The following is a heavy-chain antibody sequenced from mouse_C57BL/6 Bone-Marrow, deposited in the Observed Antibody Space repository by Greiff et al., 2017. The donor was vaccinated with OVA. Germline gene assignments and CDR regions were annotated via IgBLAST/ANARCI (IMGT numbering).Heavy chain of an antibody. V-gene: IGHV10-1*01. CDR2: IRSKSNNYAT. CDR1: GFSFNTYA. CDR3: VRRDGNYAMDY. J-gene: IGHJ4*01. Sequence: ESGGGLVQPKGSLKLSCAASGFSFNTYAMNWVRQAPGKGLEWVARIRSKSNNYATYYADSVKDRFTISRDDSESMLYLQMNNLKTEDTAMYYCVRRDGNYAMDYWGQGTSVTVSS. D-gene: IGHD2-1*01.